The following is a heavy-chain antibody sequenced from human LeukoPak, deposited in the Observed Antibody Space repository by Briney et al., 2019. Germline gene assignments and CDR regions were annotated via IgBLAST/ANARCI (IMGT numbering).Heavy chain of an antibody. J-gene: IGHJ6*02. CDR1: GFTFSSYA. D-gene: IGHD3-3*01. CDR3: ARNLQNDFWSGGYYYYGMDV. CDR2: ISYDGSNK. Sequence: GGSLRLSCAASGFTFSSYAMHWVRQAPGKGLEWVAVISYDGSNKYYADSVKGRFTISRDNSKNTLYLQMNSLRAEDTAVYYCARNLQNDFWSGGYYYYGMDVWGQGTTVTVSS. V-gene: IGHV3-30-3*01.